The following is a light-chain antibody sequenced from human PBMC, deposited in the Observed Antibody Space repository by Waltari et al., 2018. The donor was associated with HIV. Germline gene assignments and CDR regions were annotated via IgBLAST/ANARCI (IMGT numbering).Light chain of an antibody. CDR1: QTIDNY. J-gene: IGKJ5*01. V-gene: IGKV1-39*01. CDR3: QQTYSPPRT. CDR2: LAS. Sequence: DIQMTQSPPSLSPAIGGTITITCRASQTIDNYLNWYQYKPGQVPKLLIYLASTLNTGVPSRFSGCGSGTSFSLTVSGVQAEDLATYFCQQTYSPPRTFGQGTRLE.